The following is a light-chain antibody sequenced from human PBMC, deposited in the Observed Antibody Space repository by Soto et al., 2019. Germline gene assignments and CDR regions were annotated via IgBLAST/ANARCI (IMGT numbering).Light chain of an antibody. V-gene: IGKV1-33*01. Sequence: DIQMTQSPSSLSASVGAIVTITCQASQDINNYLNWYQQKPGKAPKILLRDASTLETGVPSRFSGSGDGTDFTITISSLQPEDSGTYFGQHYDRLPLTFGGGTKVEIK. CDR1: QDINNY. J-gene: IGKJ4*01. CDR3: QHYDRLPLT. CDR2: DAS.